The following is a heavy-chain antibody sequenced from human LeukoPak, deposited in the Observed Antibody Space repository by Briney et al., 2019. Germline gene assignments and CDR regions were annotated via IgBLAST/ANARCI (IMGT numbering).Heavy chain of an antibody. V-gene: IGHV1-69*04. CDR2: IIPILGIA. J-gene: IGHJ4*02. Sequence: SVRVSCKASGGTFSSYAISWVRQAPGQGLEWMGRIIPILGIANYAQKFQGRVTITADKSTGTAYMELSSLRSEDTAVYYCAAYDSSGYSDYWGQGTLVTVSS. CDR3: AAYDSSGYSDY. D-gene: IGHD3-22*01. CDR1: GGTFSSYA.